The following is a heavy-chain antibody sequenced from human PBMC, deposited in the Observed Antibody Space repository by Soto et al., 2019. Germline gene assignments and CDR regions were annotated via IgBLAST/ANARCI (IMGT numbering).Heavy chain of an antibody. J-gene: IGHJ4*02. CDR3: ARALNYYDSSGLGY. D-gene: IGHD3-22*01. V-gene: IGHV1-69*13. CDR1: GGTFSSYA. Sequence: SSVKVSCKASGGTFSSYAISWVRQAPGQGLEWMGGIIPIFGTANYAQKFQGRVTITADESTSTAYMELSSLRSEDTAVYYCARALNYYDSSGLGYWGQGTLVTVSS. CDR2: IIPIFGTA.